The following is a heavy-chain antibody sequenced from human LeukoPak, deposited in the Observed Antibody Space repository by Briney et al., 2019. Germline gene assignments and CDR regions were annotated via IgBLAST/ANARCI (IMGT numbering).Heavy chain of an antibody. Sequence: GGSLRLSCAASGFTFSSYWMSWVRQAPGKGLEWVANIKQDGSEKYYADSVKGRFTISRDNAKNSLYLQMNSLRAEDTAVYYCAREGSMRAFDIWGQGTMVTVSS. V-gene: IGHV3-7*01. CDR2: IKQDGSEK. CDR1: GFTFSSYW. J-gene: IGHJ3*02. CDR3: AREGSMRAFDI. D-gene: IGHD6-13*01.